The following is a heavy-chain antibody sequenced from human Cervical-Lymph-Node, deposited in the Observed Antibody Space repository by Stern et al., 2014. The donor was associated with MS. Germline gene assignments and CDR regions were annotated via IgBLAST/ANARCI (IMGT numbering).Heavy chain of an antibody. CDR3: ARGATQAFDP. J-gene: IGHJ5*02. CDR2: IYYRGST. CDR1: GGSISSYY. Sequence: QVQLPESGPGLVKPSETLSLTCTVSGGSISSYYWSWIRQPPGKGLEWIGYIYYRGSTNYNPSLKSRVTISVDTSKNQFSLKLRSVTAADTAVYYCARGATQAFDPWGQGTLVTVSS. V-gene: IGHV4-59*01.